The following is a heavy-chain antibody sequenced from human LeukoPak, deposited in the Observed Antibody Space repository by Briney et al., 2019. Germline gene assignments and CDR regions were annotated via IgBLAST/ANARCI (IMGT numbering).Heavy chain of an antibody. Sequence: GRSLRLSCAASGFTFDDYAMHWVRQAPGKGLEWVSGISWNSGSIGYADSVTGRFTISRDNAKNSLYLQMNSLRAEDTALYYCAKDISSSTSCYYGMDVWGQGTTVTVSS. CDR2: ISWNSGSI. V-gene: IGHV3-9*01. D-gene: IGHD2-2*01. CDR3: AKDISSSTSCYYGMDV. J-gene: IGHJ6*02. CDR1: GFTFDDYA.